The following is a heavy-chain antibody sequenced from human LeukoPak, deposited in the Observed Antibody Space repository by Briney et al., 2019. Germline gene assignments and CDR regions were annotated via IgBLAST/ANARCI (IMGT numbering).Heavy chain of an antibody. V-gene: IGHV4-34*01. D-gene: IGHD2-2*01. CDR3: ARMRVVVPAAVCFDY. CDR2: INHSGST. Sequence: PSETLSLTCAVYGGSFSGYYWSWIRQPPGKGLEWIGEINHSGSTNYNPSLKSRVTISVDTSKNQFSLKLSSVTAADTAVYYCARMRVVVPAAVCFDYWGQGTLVTVSS. J-gene: IGHJ4*02. CDR1: GGSFSGYY.